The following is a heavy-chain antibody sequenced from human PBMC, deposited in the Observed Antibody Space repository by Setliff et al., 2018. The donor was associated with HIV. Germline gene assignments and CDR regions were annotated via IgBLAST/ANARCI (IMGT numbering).Heavy chain of an antibody. CDR2: IYNSG. Sequence: SETLSLTCAVYGGSFSNYYWGWIRQPPGKGLEWIGYIYNSGNYNPSLKSRVTISVDTSKNQFSLRPSAVTAADTAVYYCARLPRQLLKGAAAYFDYWGQGTLVTVSS. CDR3: ARLPRQLLKGAAAYFDY. D-gene: IGHD5-18*01. CDR1: GGSFSNYY. V-gene: IGHV4-59*01. J-gene: IGHJ4*02.